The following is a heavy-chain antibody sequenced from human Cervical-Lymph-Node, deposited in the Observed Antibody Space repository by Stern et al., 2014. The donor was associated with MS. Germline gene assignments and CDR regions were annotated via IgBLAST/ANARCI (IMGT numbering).Heavy chain of an antibody. J-gene: IGHJ6*02. CDR3: SRGRVRPCLHGVCFRGPYYSGMDV. V-gene: IGHV4-31*03. Sequence: QLQLQESGPGLVRPSQTLSLTCTVSLDSITSGGHYWSWVRQVPGKGLEWIGHISDRGRTHYSPSLTNRVSISVDTSRNEFSLNLNSVTAADTAVYYCSRGRVRPCLHGVCFRGPYYSGMDVWGQGTTVTVSS. CDR1: LDSITSGGHY. D-gene: IGHD2-8*01. CDR2: ISDRGRT.